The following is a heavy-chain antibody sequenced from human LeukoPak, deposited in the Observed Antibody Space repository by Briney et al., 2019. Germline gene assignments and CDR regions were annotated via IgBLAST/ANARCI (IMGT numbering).Heavy chain of an antibody. CDR1: GFTFSSYG. Sequence: GGSLRLSCAASGFTFSSYGMHWVRQAPGKGLEWVAVISYDGSNKYYADSVKGRFTISRDDSKNTLYLQMNSLKTEDTAVYYCTTDCCSWSDNGNYYHYWGQGTLVSVSS. V-gene: IGHV3-30*03. CDR2: ISYDGSNK. J-gene: IGHJ4*02. D-gene: IGHD1-26*01. CDR3: TTDCCSWSDNGNYYHY.